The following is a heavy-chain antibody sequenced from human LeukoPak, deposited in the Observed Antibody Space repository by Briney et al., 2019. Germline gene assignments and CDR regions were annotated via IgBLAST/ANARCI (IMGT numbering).Heavy chain of an antibody. CDR2: IWFDGSNK. CDR1: GXTFSNYG. Sequence: GRSLRLSCAASGXTFSNYGMHWVRQAPGKGLEWVAVIWFDGSNKYYAHSVKARFTISRDNSKKTLFLQMNSLRAEDTALYYCARDRSHITGTTRYYYGMDVWGQGTTVTVSS. D-gene: IGHD1-7*01. V-gene: IGHV3-33*01. J-gene: IGHJ6*02. CDR3: ARDRSHITGTTRYYYGMDV.